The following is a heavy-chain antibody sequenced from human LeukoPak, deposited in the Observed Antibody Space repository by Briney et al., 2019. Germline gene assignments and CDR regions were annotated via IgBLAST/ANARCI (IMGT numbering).Heavy chain of an antibody. J-gene: IGHJ5*02. D-gene: IGHD1-26*01. CDR2: IYLNGNT. CDR3: ARERGGYYENWFDP. CDR1: GDSISSGMYY. Sequence: PSETLSLTCSASGDSISSGMYYWSWIRQPAGKGLEWIGRIYLNGNTNHNPSLKSRVSLSIDTSRNQFSLKVTSVTAADSGIYYCARERGGYYENWFDPWGQGTRVTVSS. V-gene: IGHV4-61*02.